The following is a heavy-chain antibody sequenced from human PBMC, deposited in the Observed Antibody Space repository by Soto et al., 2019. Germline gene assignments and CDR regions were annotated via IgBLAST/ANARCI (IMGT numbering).Heavy chain of an antibody. J-gene: IGHJ4*02. CDR1: GGSISSSSYY. Sequence: QLQLQESGPGLVKPSETLSLTCTVSGGSISSSSYYWGWIRQPPGKGLEWIGSIYYSGSTYYNPSLKSRVTISVDTSKNQFSLKLSSVTPADTAVYYCARINREDCSGGSCYSLFDYWGQGTLVTVSS. D-gene: IGHD2-15*01. CDR3: ARINREDCSGGSCYSLFDY. V-gene: IGHV4-39*01. CDR2: IYYSGST.